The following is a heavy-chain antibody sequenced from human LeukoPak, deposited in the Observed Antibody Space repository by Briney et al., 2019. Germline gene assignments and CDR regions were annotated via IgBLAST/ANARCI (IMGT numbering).Heavy chain of an antibody. D-gene: IGHD1-26*01. V-gene: IGHV4-61*02. Sequence: PSETLSLTCTVSGGSISSGSYYWSWIRQPAGKGLEWIGRIYTSGSTNYNPSLKSRVTISVDTSKNQFSLKLSSVTAADMAVYYCARLVGATYAFDIWGQGTMVTVSS. CDR2: IYTSGST. CDR3: ARLVGATYAFDI. CDR1: GGSISSGSYY. J-gene: IGHJ3*02.